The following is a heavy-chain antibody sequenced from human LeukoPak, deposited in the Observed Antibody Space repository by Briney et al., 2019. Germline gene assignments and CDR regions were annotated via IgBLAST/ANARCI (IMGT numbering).Heavy chain of an antibody. V-gene: IGHV4-39*07. Sequence: SETLSLTCTVSGGSISSSSYYWGWIRQPPGKGLEWIGSIYYSGSTNYNPSLKSRVTISVDTSKNQFSLELNSVTAADTAVYYCARVGDGNFDYWGQGTLVTVSS. J-gene: IGHJ4*02. CDR1: GGSISSSSYY. CDR3: ARVGDGNFDY. CDR2: IYYSGST.